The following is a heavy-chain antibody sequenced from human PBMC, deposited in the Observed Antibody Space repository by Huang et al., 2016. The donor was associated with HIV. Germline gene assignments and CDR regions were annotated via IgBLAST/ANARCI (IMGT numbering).Heavy chain of an antibody. CDR2: NNHKGGGT. CDR1: GYTFTDST. Sequence: QVQLVQSGAEVKNPGASVRVSCKASGYTFTDSTIHGVRQAPGHGLEWRGGNNHKGGGTNDAQRCQGRVTMTRDTTISTVHMDLRRIQSDDTAVYFCARGWSCGSSTSPADWGQGTLVTVSS. CDR3: ARGWSCGSSTSPAD. J-gene: IGHJ4*02. D-gene: IGHD6-6*01. V-gene: IGHV1-2*02.